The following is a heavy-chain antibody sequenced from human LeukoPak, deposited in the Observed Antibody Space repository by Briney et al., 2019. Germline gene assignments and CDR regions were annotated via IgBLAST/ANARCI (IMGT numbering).Heavy chain of an antibody. V-gene: IGHV4-34*01. J-gene: IGHJ6*03. CDR2: INDSGTI. CDR3: ARRWNYGRNYYIDV. Sequence: SETLSLTCAVYGGSFSNYYWSWIRQPPGKGLEWIGEINDSGTINYNPSRMSRVTISVDKSKNQFSLKLSSMTAADTAVYYCARRWNYGRNYYIDVWGKGATVSVSS. CDR1: GGSFSNYY. D-gene: IGHD1-7*01.